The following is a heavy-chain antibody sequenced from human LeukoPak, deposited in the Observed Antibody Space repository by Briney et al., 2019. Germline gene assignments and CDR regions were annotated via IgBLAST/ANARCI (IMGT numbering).Heavy chain of an antibody. V-gene: IGHV3-30-3*01. CDR1: GFTFSSYA. Sequence: GRSLRLSCAASGFTFSSYAMHWVRQAPGKGLEWVAVISYGGSNKYYADSVKGRFTISRDNSKNTLYLQMNSLRAEDTAVYYCARDVGQLRRFDYWGQGTLVTVSS. J-gene: IGHJ4*02. D-gene: IGHD2-2*01. CDR2: ISYGGSNK. CDR3: ARDVGQLRRFDY.